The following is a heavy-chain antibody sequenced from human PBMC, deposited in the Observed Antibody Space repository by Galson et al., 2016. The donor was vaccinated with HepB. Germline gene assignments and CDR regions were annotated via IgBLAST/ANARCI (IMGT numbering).Heavy chain of an antibody. CDR1: GGSFSGYY. J-gene: IGHJ5*02. CDR2: IYYSGST. D-gene: IGHD5-18*01. CDR3: ARDLTMVTTGWFDP. Sequence: ETLSLTCAVYGGSFSGYYWRWIRQPPGKGLEWIGYIYYSGSTKYSPSLKSRVTISVDTSKNQFSLKLSSVTAADTAVYYCARDLTMVTTGWFDPWGQGTLVTVSS. V-gene: IGHV4-59*01.